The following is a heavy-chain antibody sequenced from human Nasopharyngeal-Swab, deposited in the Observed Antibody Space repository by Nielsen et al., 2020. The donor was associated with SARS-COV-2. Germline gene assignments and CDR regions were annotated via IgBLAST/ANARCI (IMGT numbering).Heavy chain of an antibody. V-gene: IGHV3-30-3*01. D-gene: IGHD6-13*01. J-gene: IGHJ4*02. CDR1: GFTFSSYA. Sequence: GESLKISCAASGFTFSSYAMHWVRQAPGKGLEWVAVISYDGSNKYYADSVKGRFTISRDNSKNTLYLQMNSLRAEDTAVYYCARDPGSSGSSWYVHDYWGQGTLVTVSS. CDR2: ISYDGSNK. CDR3: ARDPGSSGSSWYVHDY.